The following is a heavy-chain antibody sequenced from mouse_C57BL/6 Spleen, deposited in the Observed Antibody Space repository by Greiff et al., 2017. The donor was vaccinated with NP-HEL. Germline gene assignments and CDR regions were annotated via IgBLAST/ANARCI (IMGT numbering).Heavy chain of an antibody. D-gene: IGHD4-1*01. CDR3: ARNWDVRYFDV. Sequence: VQGVESGPGLVAPSQCLSLSCTVSGFSFTSYALRWVRPPPGKGLEWLGVIWTGGGTNYNSALISRLSISKDNSKSQVFLKMNSLQTDDTARCYCARNWDVRYFDVWGTGTTVTVSS. CDR1: GFSFTSYA. CDR2: IWTGGGT. V-gene: IGHV2-9-1*01. J-gene: IGHJ1*03.